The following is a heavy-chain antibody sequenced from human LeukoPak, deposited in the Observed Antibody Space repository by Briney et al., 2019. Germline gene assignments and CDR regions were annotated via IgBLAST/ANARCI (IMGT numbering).Heavy chain of an antibody. CDR3: ARVFYYDSSGYDPRFDY. CDR1: GGTFSSYA. V-gene: IGHV1-69*06. D-gene: IGHD3-22*01. Sequence: GASVKVSCKASGGTFSSYAISWVRQAPGQGLEWMGGIIPIFGTANYAQKFQGRVTITADKSTSTAYMELSSLRSEDTAVYYCARVFYYDSSGYDPRFDYWGQGTLVTVSS. J-gene: IGHJ4*02. CDR2: IIPIFGTA.